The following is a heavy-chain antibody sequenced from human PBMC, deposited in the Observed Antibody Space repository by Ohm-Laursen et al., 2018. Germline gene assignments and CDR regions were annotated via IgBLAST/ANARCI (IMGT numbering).Heavy chain of an antibody. CDR2: ISSSSSFM. J-gene: IGHJ4*02. D-gene: IGHD3-22*01. CDR3: AREMRGMYHDRSGNYMSPGPDY. CDR1: GFNLSTYT. V-gene: IGHV3-21*01. Sequence: SLRLSCSAFGFNLSTYTMNWVRQTPGKGLEWVSCISSSSSFMYYADSVKGRFTISRDNAKNSLYLQMNSLRAEDTAVYYCAREMRGMYHDRSGNYMSPGPDYWGQGTLVTVSS.